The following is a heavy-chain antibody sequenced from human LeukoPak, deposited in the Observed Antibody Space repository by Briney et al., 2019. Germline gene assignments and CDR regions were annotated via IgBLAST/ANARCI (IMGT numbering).Heavy chain of an antibody. CDR1: GFTSGTYGLTYG. CDR3: ARDWGSLDY. V-gene: IGHV3-53*01. J-gene: IGHJ4*02. D-gene: IGHD7-27*01. CDR2: IYSGGST. Sequence: GGSLRLSCEVSGFTSGTYGLTYGLTWVRQAPGKGLEWVSVIYSGGSTHYADSVKGRFNISRDNSKNTLYLQMNSLRVEDTAVYYCARDWGSLDYWGQGTLVTVSS.